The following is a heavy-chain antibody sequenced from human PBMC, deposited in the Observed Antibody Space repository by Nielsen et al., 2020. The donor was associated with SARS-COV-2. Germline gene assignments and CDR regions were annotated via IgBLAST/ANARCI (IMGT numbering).Heavy chain of an antibody. CDR2: ISAFNGNT. CDR1: GFSFTNYG. V-gene: IGHV1-18*04. J-gene: IGHJ2*01. Sequence: GESLKISCKASGFSFTNYGISWVRQAPGQGLEWMGWISAFNGNTNYAQKLQGRVTMTTDTSTSTAYMELRGLRSDDTAVYYCARDHTMLRGRVLYFDLWGRGTLVTVSS. CDR3: ARDHTMLRGRVLYFDL. D-gene: IGHD3-10*01.